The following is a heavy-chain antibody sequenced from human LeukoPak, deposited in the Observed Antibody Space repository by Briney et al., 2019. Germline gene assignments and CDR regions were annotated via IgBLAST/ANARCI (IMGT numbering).Heavy chain of an antibody. V-gene: IGHV5-51*01. Sequence: GESLKISCKGSGYSFTTFWIGWVRQMPGKGLEWMGLIYPGDSDTRYSPSFQGQVTISADKSISTAYLQWSSLKASDTAIYYCARRERKQGTHYYYYGMDVWGQGTTVTVSS. CDR3: ARRERKQGTHYYYYGMDV. CDR1: GYSFTTFW. CDR2: IYPGDSDT. J-gene: IGHJ6*02.